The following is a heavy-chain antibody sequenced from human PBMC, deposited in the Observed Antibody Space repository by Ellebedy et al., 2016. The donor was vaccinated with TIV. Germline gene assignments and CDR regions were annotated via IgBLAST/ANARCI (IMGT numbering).Heavy chain of an antibody. J-gene: IGHJ6*02. CDR2: IYSGGGT. V-gene: IGHV3-53*01. CDR3: ARAPHRDIGMVRHYYALDV. CDR1: GFTVSHSY. Sequence: GESLKISCAASGFTVSHSYMIWVRQAPGKGLEWVSVIYSGGGTYYADSVEGRFTISRDSSKNTLYLQMNSLRAEDTAVYYCARAPHRDIGMVRHYYALDVWGQGTTVTVSS. D-gene: IGHD5-12*01.